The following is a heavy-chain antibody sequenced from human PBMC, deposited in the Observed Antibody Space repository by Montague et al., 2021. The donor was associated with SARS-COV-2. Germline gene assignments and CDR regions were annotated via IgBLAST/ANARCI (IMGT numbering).Heavy chain of an antibody. V-gene: IGHV4-39*01. Sequence: SETLSLTCTVSGGSITVSRYDWGRIRQPPGKGLEWIGSVHYTGTTSYNASLKSRLTISVDTSENQFSLKMTSVTASDTAVYYCARHRANAGSFDIWGQGTMVTVSS. J-gene: IGHJ3*02. CDR2: VHYTGTT. CDR1: GGSITVSRYD. CDR3: ARHRANAGSFDI. D-gene: IGHD1-1*01.